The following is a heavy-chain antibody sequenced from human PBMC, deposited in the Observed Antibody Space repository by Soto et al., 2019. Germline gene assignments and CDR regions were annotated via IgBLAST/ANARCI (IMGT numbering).Heavy chain of an antibody. CDR1: GYTFTTYS. CDR3: ARGNSGAFDI. Sequence: QVQLVQSGAEVKKPGASVKVSCKASGYTFTTYSMHWVHQAPGQRLEWMGWMNPLNGDTKYSQRFQGRLTIIRDTSASTAYMELSSLRSEDTAIYYCARGNSGAFDIWGQGTMVTVSS. V-gene: IGHV1-3*01. D-gene: IGHD6-19*01. J-gene: IGHJ3*02. CDR2: MNPLNGDT.